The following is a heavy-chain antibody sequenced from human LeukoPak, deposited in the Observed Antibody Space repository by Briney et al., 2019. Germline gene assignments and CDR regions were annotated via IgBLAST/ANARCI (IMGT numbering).Heavy chain of an antibody. V-gene: IGHV3-15*01. CDR2: IKSKTDGGTT. CDR3: TTGYYDSSGYYY. Sequence: GGSLRLSCAASGFTFSNAWMSWVRQAPGKGLEWVGRIKSKTDGGTTDYAAPVKGRFTISRDDSKNTLYLQMNSLKTEDTAVYYCTTGYYDSSGYYYWGKGTTVTVSS. D-gene: IGHD3-22*01. J-gene: IGHJ6*04. CDR1: GFTFSNAW.